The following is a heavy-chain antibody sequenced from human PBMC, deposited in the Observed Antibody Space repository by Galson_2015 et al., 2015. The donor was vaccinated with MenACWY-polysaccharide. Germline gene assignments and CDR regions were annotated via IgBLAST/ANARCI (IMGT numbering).Heavy chain of an antibody. CDR3: ARGDEGYYYYYMDV. CDR1: GGSLRTYF. J-gene: IGHJ6*03. V-gene: IGHV4-34*01. Sequence: SETLSLTCAVYGGSLRTYFCHWIRQPPGKGLEWIGEINHTGRGHYNPSLKSRVTISLDKAKNQFSLRLSSVTAADTAVYYCARGDEGYYYYYMDVWGKGATVTVSS. CDR2: INHTGRG. D-gene: IGHD2-15*01.